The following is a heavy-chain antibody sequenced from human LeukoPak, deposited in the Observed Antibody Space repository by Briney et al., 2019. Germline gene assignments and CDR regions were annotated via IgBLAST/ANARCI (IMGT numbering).Heavy chain of an antibody. CDR1: GYTFTSYG. CDR2: ISAYNGNT. J-gene: IGHJ4*02. Sequence: ASVKVSCKASGYTFTSYGISWVRQAPGQGLEWMGWISAYNGNTNYAQKLQGRVTMTTDTSTSTAYMEPRSLRSDDTAVYYCARGSTRASSGYYYFDYWGQGTLVTVSS. V-gene: IGHV1-18*01. CDR3: ARGSTRASSGYYYFDY. D-gene: IGHD3-22*01.